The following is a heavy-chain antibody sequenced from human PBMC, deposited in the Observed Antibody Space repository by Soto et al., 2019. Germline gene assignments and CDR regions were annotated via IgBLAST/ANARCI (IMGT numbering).Heavy chain of an antibody. CDR2: ISGSGGGT. CDR3: AKDRYPYFFFNGTAPTEIYTLSLHDALPVWV. V-gene: IGHV3-23*01. CDR1: GFTFSTYA. J-gene: IGHJ6*01. D-gene: IGHD2-8*01. Sequence: GGSLRLSCAASGFTFSTYAMAWVRQAPGKGLEWVSTISGSGGGTYYADSVMGRFTISRDNSKNTLYLQMNSLRAEDTAVYYCAKDRYPYFFFNGTAPTEIYTLSLHDALPVWVWG.